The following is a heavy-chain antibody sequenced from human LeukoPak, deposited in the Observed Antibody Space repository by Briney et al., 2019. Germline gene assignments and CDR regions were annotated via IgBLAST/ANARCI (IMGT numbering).Heavy chain of an antibody. CDR2: IIPIFGTA. J-gene: IGHJ3*02. CDR3: ARPGGPTRSSGWIKYDAFDI. D-gene: IGHD6-19*01. V-gene: IGHV1-69*06. CDR1: GGTFSSYA. Sequence: SVKVSCKASGGTFSSYAISWVRQAPGQGLEWMGGIIPIFGTANYAQKFQGRVTITADKSTSTAYMELSSLRSEDTAVYYCARPGGPTRSSGWIKYDAFDIWGQGTMVTVSS.